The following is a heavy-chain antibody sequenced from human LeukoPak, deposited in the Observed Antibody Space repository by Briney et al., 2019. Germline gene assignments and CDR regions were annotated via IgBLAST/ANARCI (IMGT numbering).Heavy chain of an antibody. CDR1: GYTLTELS. V-gene: IGHV1-24*01. Sequence: GASVKVSCKVSGYTLTELSMHWVRQAPGKGLEWMGGFDPEDGETIYAQKFQGRVTMTEDTSTDTAYMELSSLRSEDTAVYYCATDKGIAVAGMYYFDYWGRGTLVTVSS. CDR3: ATDKGIAVAGMYYFDY. J-gene: IGHJ4*01. CDR2: FDPEDGET. D-gene: IGHD6-19*01.